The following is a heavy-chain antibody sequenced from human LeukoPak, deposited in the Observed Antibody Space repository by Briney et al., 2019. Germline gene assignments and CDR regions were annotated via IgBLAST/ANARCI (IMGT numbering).Heavy chain of an antibody. Sequence: GSLRLSCAASGFTVSSNYMSWIRQPPGKGLEWIGYIYYSGSTNYNPSLKSRVTISVDTSKNQFSLKLSSVTAADTAVYYCARARDGYLYYYYYGMDVWGQGTTVTVSS. J-gene: IGHJ6*02. D-gene: IGHD5-24*01. CDR1: GFTVSSNY. CDR3: ARARDGYLYYYYYGMDV. CDR2: IYYSGST. V-gene: IGHV4-59*02.